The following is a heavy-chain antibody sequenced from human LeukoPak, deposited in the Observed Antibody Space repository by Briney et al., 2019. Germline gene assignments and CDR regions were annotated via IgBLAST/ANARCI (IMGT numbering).Heavy chain of an antibody. Sequence: ASVKVSCKASGYTFTGYYMHWVRQAPGQGLEWMGWINPNSGGTNYAQKFQGRVTMTRDTSISTAYMELSRLRSDETAVYYCAREREDILTGYRTFDYWGQGTLVTVSS. V-gene: IGHV1-2*02. CDR3: AREREDILTGYRTFDY. CDR2: INPNSGGT. D-gene: IGHD3-9*01. J-gene: IGHJ4*02. CDR1: GYTFTGYY.